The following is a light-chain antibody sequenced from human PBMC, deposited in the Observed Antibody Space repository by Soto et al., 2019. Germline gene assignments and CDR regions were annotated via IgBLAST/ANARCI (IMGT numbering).Light chain of an antibody. CDR1: QSVSSSY. CDR2: GAA. V-gene: IGKV3-20*01. J-gene: IGKJ1*01. Sequence: EIVLTQSPGTLSLSPGERATLSCRASQSVSSSYLAWYQQKTGQAPRLLIYGAASRATGIPDRFSGSWSGTDFTLTISRLEPEDYAVYYCQQYGSSPPWMFRQGTKVEIK. CDR3: QQYGSSPPWM.